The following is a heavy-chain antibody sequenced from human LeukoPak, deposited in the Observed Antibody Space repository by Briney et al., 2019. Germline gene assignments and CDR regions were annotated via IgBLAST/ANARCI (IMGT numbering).Heavy chain of an antibody. V-gene: IGHV3-33*06. J-gene: IGHJ6*03. CDR2: IWYDGSNK. CDR3: AKEGHYYYYYMDV. Sequence: GGSLRLSCAAPGFTFSSYGMHWVRQAPGKGLEWVAVIWYDGSNKYYADSVKGRFTISRDNSKNTLYLQMNSLRAEDTAVYYCAKEGHYYYYYMDVWGKGTTVTVSS. CDR1: GFTFSSYG.